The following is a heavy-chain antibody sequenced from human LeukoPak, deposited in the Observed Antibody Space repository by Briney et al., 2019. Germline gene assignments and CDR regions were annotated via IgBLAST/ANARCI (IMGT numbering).Heavy chain of an antibody. J-gene: IGHJ5*02. CDR3: ARVKVRLWPKYNWFDP. V-gene: IGHV1-18*01. Sequence: ASVTVSCTASGYTFTSYGISWVRQAPGQGLEWMGWISAYNGNTNYAQKLQGRVTMTTDTSTSTAYMELRSLRSDDTAVYYCARVKVRLWPKYNWFDPWGQGTLVTVSS. CDR1: GYTFTSYG. CDR2: ISAYNGNT. D-gene: IGHD2-21*01.